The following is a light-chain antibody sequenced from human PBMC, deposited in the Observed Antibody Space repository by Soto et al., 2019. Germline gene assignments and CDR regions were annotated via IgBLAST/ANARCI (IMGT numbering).Light chain of an antibody. CDR3: QQFNTYPRT. V-gene: IGKV1-9*01. Sequence: IQLTQSPSSLSASVGDRVTITCRHSQGISSYLAWYQQKPGKAPKLLIYATSTLQSGVPSRFSGSGSGTDFTLTISSLQPEDFATYYCQQFNTYPRTFGPGTKVDIK. J-gene: IGKJ3*01. CDR1: QGISSY. CDR2: ATS.